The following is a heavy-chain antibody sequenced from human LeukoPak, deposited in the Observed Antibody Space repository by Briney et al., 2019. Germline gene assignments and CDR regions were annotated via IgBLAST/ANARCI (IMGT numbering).Heavy chain of an antibody. V-gene: IGHV4-4*07. CDR2: IQTSGYT. CDR3: ARDFIRGWFRGKTCFNP. CDR1: GGSISSYY. J-gene: IGHJ5*02. Sequence: SETLPLTCSVSGGSISSYYWSWIRQSAGKGLEWIGRIQTSGYTNYNPSLKSRVSMSVDTSKNQVSLNLTSMTAADTAMYYCARDFIRGWFRGKTCFNPWGQGTLVTVSS. D-gene: IGHD6-19*01.